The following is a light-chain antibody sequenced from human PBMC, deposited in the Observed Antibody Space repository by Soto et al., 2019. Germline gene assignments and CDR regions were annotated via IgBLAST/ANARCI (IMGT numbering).Light chain of an antibody. CDR2: DAS. V-gene: IGKV3-11*01. CDR3: QQRSNWPPRYT. Sequence: EIVLTQSPATLSLSPGERATLSCRASQSVGTYLAWYQQKPGQAPRLLIYDASNRVPGIPARFSGSGSGTDFTLTIRSLEPEDFAVYYCQQRSNWPPRYTFGQGTKLEIK. J-gene: IGKJ2*01. CDR1: QSVGTY.